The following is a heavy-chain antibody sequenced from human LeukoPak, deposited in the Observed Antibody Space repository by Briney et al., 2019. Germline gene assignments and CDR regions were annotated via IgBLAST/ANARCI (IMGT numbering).Heavy chain of an antibody. J-gene: IGHJ4*02. CDR3: AKDHVGAAGNFDY. Sequence: PGGSLRLSCAASGFTFSSYAMNWVRQAPGRRLEWVSTISPNGGTTYYADSVKGRFTISRDNSKNTLYLQMNSLRPEDTAAYYCAKDHVGAAGNFDYWGQGTLVTVSS. CDR2: ISPNGGTT. V-gene: IGHV3-23*01. CDR1: GFTFSSYA. D-gene: IGHD2-15*01.